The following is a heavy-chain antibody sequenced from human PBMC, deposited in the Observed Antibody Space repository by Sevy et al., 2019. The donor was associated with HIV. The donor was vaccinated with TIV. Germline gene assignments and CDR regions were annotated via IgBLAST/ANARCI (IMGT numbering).Heavy chain of an antibody. D-gene: IGHD3-3*01. CDR2: ISSSSSYI. CDR1: GFTFSSYS. J-gene: IGHJ6*02. CDR3: AREPNYDFWSGYYPYYYYGMDV. V-gene: IGHV3-21*01. Sequence: GGSLRLSCAASGFTFSSYSMNWVRQAPGKGLEWVSSISSSSSYIYYADSVKGRFTISRDNAKNSLYLQMNSLRAEDTAAYYCAREPNYDFWSGYYPYYYYGMDVWGQGTTVTVSS.